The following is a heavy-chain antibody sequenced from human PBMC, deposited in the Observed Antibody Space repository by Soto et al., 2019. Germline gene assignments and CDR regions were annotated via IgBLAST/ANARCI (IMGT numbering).Heavy chain of an antibody. CDR3: ERDGYYDSSGYYTHIDY. V-gene: IGHV1-18*04. CDR1: GYTFTSYG. J-gene: IGHJ4*02. CDR2: ISAYNGNT. D-gene: IGHD3-22*01. Sequence: GASVKVSCKASGYTFTSYGISWVRQAPGQGLEWMGWISAYNGNTNYAQKLQGRVTMTTDTSTSTAYMELRSLRSDDTAVYYCERDGYYDSSGYYTHIDYWGQGTLVTVSS.